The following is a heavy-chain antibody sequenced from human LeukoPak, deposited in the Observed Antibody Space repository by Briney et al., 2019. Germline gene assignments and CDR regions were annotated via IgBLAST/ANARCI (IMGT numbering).Heavy chain of an antibody. D-gene: IGHD3-22*01. V-gene: IGHV4-30-2*01. CDR1: GGSIDSGIYS. Sequence: SETLSLTCSVSGGSIDSGIYSWSWIRQPPGKGLEWIGYIFHTGSTSYNPSLKSRVTISVDRSKNQFSLKLSSVTAADTAMYYCVRDGDYYDSGGYGNIWGQGTLVTASS. CDR2: IFHTGST. J-gene: IGHJ4*02. CDR3: VRDGDYYDSGGYGNI.